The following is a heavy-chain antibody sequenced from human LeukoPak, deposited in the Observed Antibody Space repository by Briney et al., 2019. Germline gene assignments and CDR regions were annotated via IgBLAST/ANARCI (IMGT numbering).Heavy chain of an antibody. Sequence: GGSLRLSCAASGFTFSSYAMTWVRQAPGKGLEWVSVISSSGGSTFYAYSVKGRFTISRDNSKNTLYLQMNSLRAEDTAVYYCAKGDSSGWNHYWGQGTLVTVSS. J-gene: IGHJ4*02. CDR3: AKGDSSGWNHY. D-gene: IGHD6-25*01. CDR2: ISSSGGST. CDR1: GFTFSSYA. V-gene: IGHV3-23*01.